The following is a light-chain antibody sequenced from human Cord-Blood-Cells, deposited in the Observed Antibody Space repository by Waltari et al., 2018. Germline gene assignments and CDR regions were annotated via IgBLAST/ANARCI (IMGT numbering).Light chain of an antibody. Sequence: DIQMTQSPSTLSASVGDRVTITCRASQSISSWLVWYQQKPGKAPKLLIYDASSLESGGPSRFPGSGSGTEFTLTISSPQPDDCATYYCQQNNSYWTFGQGTKVEI. CDR1: QSISSW. CDR2: DAS. J-gene: IGKJ1*01. V-gene: IGKV1-5*01. CDR3: QQNNSYWT.